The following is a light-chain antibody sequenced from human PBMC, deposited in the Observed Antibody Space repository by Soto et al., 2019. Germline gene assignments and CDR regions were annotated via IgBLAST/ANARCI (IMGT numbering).Light chain of an antibody. CDR3: QQYNGYWT. J-gene: IGKJ1*01. V-gene: IGKV1-5*03. CDR1: QRISNS. Sequence: DIQMTQSPSTLSASVGDRVTITCRASQRISNSLAWYQQKPGKAPKLLIYEASSLKSGVPSRFSGSGSGTEYTLTISSLQPDDSATYSCQQYNGYWTFGQGTKVEIK. CDR2: EAS.